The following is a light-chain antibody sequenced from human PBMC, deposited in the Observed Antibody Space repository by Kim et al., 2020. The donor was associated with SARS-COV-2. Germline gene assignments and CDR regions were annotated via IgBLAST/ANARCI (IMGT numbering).Light chain of an antibody. J-gene: IGLJ2*01. V-gene: IGLV2-23*02. CDR2: DVN. CDR3: CLYVGSSTSVL. Sequence: QSALTQPASVSGSPGQSVTISCTGTSVDVGTYDLVSWYRQYPGKAPKLMIYDVNKRPSGVSNRFSGSKSGNTASLTISGLQAEDEADYYCCLYVGSSTSVLFGGGTQLTVL. CDR1: SVDVGTYDL.